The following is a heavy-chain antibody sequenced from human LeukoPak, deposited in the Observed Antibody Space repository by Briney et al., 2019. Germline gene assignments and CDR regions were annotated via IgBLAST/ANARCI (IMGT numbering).Heavy chain of an antibody. CDR1: GGAFSGYS. V-gene: IGHV4-59*01. CDR3: AREKALGSGSFDY. D-gene: IGHD1-26*01. Sequence: PSQGLSLTCAVYGGAFSGYSSGWIRPPPGEGLGWIGDKYYRGSTTYNTPLTSRVTISVDTSKSHISLKLGAVTAADTAVYYCAREKALGSGSFDYWGKGPLVTVSS. CDR2: KYYRGST. J-gene: IGHJ4*02.